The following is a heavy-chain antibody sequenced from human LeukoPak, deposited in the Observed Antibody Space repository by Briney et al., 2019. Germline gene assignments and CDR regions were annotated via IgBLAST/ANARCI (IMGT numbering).Heavy chain of an antibody. CDR2: ISGTSSTM. D-gene: IGHD1-26*01. J-gene: IGHJ4*02. Sequence: PGRSLRLSCAASGFTFSSYGMHWVRQAPGKGLDWVSYISGTSSTMYYADSVKGRFTISRDNAKNSLYLQMNSLRAEDTAVYYCARVEWEGPHPTLNYWGQGTLVTVSS. V-gene: IGHV3-48*04. CDR1: GFTFSSYG. CDR3: ARVEWEGPHPTLNY.